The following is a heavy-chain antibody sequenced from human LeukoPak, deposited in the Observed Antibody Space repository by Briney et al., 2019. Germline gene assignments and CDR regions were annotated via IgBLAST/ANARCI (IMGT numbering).Heavy chain of an antibody. J-gene: IGHJ4*02. CDR2: ISYDGSNK. D-gene: IGHD6-19*01. CDR3: AKLSGRAVAGTLGY. CDR1: GFTFSSYG. Sequence: GGSLRLSCAASGFTFSSYGMHWVRQAPGKGLEWVAVISYDGSNKYYADSVKGRFTISRDNSKNTLYLQMNSLRAEDTAVYYCAKLSGRAVAGTLGYWVQGTLVTVSS. V-gene: IGHV3-30*18.